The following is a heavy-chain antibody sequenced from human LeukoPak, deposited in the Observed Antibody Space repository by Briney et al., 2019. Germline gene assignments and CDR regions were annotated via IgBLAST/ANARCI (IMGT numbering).Heavy chain of an antibody. CDR1: GFTFNNYA. Sequence: GGSLRLSCAASGFTFNNYAMSWVRQAPGKGLEWVSTISGSDDNTYYADSVKGRFTISRDNSKNTLYLQMNSLRAEDTAVYYCAKVHYDFWSGYTFDYWGQGTLVTVSS. D-gene: IGHD3-3*01. CDR3: AKVHYDFWSGYTFDY. J-gene: IGHJ4*02. CDR2: ISGSDDNT. V-gene: IGHV3-23*01.